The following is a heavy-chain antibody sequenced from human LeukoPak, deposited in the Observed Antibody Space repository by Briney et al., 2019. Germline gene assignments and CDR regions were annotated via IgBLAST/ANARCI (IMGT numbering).Heavy chain of an antibody. V-gene: IGHV4-34*01. Sequence: SETLSLTCAVYGGSFSGYYWSWIRQPPGKGLEWIGEINHSGSTNYNPSLKSRVTISVDTSKNQFSLKLSSVTAADTAAYYCARDTYYYGSGSDWGQGTLVTVSS. D-gene: IGHD3-10*01. CDR1: GGSFSGYY. CDR3: ARDTYYYGSGSD. J-gene: IGHJ4*02. CDR2: INHSGST.